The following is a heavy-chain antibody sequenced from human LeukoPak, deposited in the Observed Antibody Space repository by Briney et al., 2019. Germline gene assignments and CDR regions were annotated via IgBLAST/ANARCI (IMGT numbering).Heavy chain of an antibody. CDR1: DYTFTSYG. Sequence: ASVKVSCKASDYTFTSYGISWVRQAPGQGLEWMGWISAYNGNTNYAQKLQGRVTMTTDTSTSTAYMELSRLRSDDTAVYYCASGDSSSSDAFDIWGQGTMVTVSS. CDR3: ASGDSSSSDAFDI. V-gene: IGHV1-18*01. D-gene: IGHD6-6*01. CDR2: ISAYNGNT. J-gene: IGHJ3*02.